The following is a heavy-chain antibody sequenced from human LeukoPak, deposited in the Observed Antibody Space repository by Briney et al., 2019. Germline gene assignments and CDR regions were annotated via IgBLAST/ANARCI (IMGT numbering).Heavy chain of an antibody. CDR1: GFTFSSYA. J-gene: IGHJ6*03. V-gene: IGHV3-30*04. CDR3: ASRYFYMDV. CDR2: ISYDGSNK. Sequence: GGSLRLSCAASGFTFSSYAMQWVRQAPGKGLEWVAVISYDGSNKYYADSVKGRFTISRDNSKNMMYLQMNSLRAEDTAVYYCASRYFYMDVWGKGTTATVSS.